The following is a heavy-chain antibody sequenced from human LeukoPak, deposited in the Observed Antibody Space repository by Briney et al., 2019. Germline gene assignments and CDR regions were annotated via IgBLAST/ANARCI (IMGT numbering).Heavy chain of an antibody. CDR2: IYYSGST. J-gene: IGHJ4*02. V-gene: IGHV4-39*07. CDR3: ARALGYCSGGSCYGY. D-gene: IGHD2-15*01. CDR1: GGSISSSSYY. Sequence: PSETLSLTCTVSGGSISSSSYYWGWIRQPPGKGLEWIGSIYYSGSTYYNPSLKSRVTISVDTSKNQFSLKLSSVTAADTAVYYCARALGYCSGGSCYGYWGQGILVTVSS.